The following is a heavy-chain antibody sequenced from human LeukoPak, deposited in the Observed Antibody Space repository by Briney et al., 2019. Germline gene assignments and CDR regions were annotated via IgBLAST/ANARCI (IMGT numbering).Heavy chain of an antibody. D-gene: IGHD2-15*01. CDR2: ISGSRVFT. Sequence: GGSLRLSCAASGFTFSDYTMRWVRQAPGKGLEWVSSISGSRVFTYYADSVRGRFTISRDNAKNCLLLEMKSLRGEDTAAYYCARERSGPFSAGNWFDPWGQGTLVTVSS. CDR3: ARERSGPFSAGNWFDP. J-gene: IGHJ5*02. V-gene: IGHV3-21*01. CDR1: GFTFSDYT.